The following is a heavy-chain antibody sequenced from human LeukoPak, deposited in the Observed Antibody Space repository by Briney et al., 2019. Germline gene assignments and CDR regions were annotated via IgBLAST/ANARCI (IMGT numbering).Heavy chain of an antibody. J-gene: IGHJ4*02. D-gene: IGHD5-24*01. CDR2: ISGSGGST. CDR3: ATEVMATRNNFDY. CDR1: GFTFSSYA. Sequence: GGSLRLSCAASGFTFSSYAMSWVRQAPGKGLEWVSGISGSGGSTYYADSVKGRFTISRDNSKNTLYLQMNSLRAEDTAVYYCATEVMATRNNFDYWGQGTLVTVSS. V-gene: IGHV3-23*01.